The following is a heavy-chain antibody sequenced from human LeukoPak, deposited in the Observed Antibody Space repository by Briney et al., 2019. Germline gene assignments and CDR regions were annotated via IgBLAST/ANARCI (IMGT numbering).Heavy chain of an antibody. V-gene: IGHV3-64*04. CDR3: AKDRGVIVPAGMAT. CDR1: GFTFSSYA. CDR2: ISSNGDVT. D-gene: IGHD2-2*01. J-gene: IGHJ5*02. Sequence: PGGSLRLSCSASGFTFSSYALHWVRQAPGKGLEFVSGISSNGDVTYYADSVKGRFTISRDNSKNTLYLQMNSLRAEETAVYYCAKDRGVIVPAGMATWGQGTLVTVSS.